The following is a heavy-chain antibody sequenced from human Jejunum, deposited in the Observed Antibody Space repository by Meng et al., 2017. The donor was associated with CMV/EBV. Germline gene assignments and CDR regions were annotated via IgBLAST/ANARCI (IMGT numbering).Heavy chain of an antibody. V-gene: IGHV1-18*04. CDR1: G. CDR3: ARDQSGRVSGLYSGFHVDS. D-gene: IGHD6-19*01. CDR2: ISGYDGDT. J-gene: IGHJ4*02. Sequence: GISWVRQAPGQGPEWMGWISGYDGDTRYAQKFQDRVTMTTDTSTSTAYMELRSLRSDDTAVYYCARDQSGRVSGLYSGFHVDSWGQGTVVTVSS.